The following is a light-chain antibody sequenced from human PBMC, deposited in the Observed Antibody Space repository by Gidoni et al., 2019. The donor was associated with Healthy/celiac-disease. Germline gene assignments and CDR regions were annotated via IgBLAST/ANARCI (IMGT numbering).Light chain of an antibody. CDR1: QSVSSSS. Sequence: EIVLTQSPGTLSLSPGERATLSCRASQSVSSSSLAWYQQKPGQAPRHLIYGASSRATGIPDRFSGSGSGTDFTLTISRLEPEDFAVYYCQQYGSSPQTFGGGTKVEIK. CDR2: GAS. J-gene: IGKJ4*01. V-gene: IGKV3-20*01. CDR3: QQYGSSPQT.